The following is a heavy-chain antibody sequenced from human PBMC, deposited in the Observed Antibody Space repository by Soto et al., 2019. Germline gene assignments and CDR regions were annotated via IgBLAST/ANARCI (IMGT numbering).Heavy chain of an antibody. D-gene: IGHD3-10*01. CDR1: GYTFTSYG. CDR2: ISAYNGNT. V-gene: IGHV1-18*01. CDR3: ARDRPITMVRGVNWFDP. J-gene: IGHJ5*02. Sequence: QVQLVQSGAEVKKPGASVKVSCKASGYTFTSYGISWVRQAPGQGLEWMGWISAYNGNTNYAQKLQGRVTITTDTSTSTAYMELRSLRSDDTAVYYCARDRPITMVRGVNWFDPWGQGTLVTVSS.